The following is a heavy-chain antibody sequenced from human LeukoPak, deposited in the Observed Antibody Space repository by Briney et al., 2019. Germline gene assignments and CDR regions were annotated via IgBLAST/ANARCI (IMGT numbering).Heavy chain of an antibody. V-gene: IGHV3-30*02. CDR2: IGYDGTDK. Sequence: GGSLRLSCAASGFTFSYYGTHWVRQAPGKGLEWVTFIGYDGTDKYYADSVKGRFTISRDNSENTLSLHMNSLRAEDTAVYYCARDLTYNSWYYFDSWGQGTLVTVSS. CDR1: GFTFSYYG. CDR3: ARDLTYNSWYYFDS. J-gene: IGHJ4*02. D-gene: IGHD6-13*01.